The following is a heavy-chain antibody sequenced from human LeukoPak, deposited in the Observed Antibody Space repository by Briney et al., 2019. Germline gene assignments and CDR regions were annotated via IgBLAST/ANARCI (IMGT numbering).Heavy chain of an antibody. CDR3: AREEGSAPPIDY. CDR2: IYYSGST. D-gene: IGHD6-6*01. CDR1: GGSISSYY. Sequence: SETLSLTCTVSGGSISSYYWSWIRQPPGKGLEWIGYIYYSGSTNYNPSLKSRVTISVDTSKNQFSLKLSSVTAADTAVYYCAREEGSAPPIDYWGQGTLVTVSS. J-gene: IGHJ4*02. V-gene: IGHV4-59*01.